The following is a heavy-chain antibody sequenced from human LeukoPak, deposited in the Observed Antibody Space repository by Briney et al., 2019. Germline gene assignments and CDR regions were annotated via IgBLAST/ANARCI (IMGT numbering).Heavy chain of an antibody. D-gene: IGHD6-19*01. CDR3: ARQRGGQWLPDY. CDR2: IYPGDYDT. V-gene: IGHV5-51*01. J-gene: IGHJ4*02. Sequence: GESLKISCKGSGYRFTDYWIGWVRQMPGKGLEWMGIIYPGDYDTRYSTSFQGQVTISVDKSISTAYLQWSSLKASDTAMYYCARQRGGQWLPDYWGQGTLVAVSS. CDR1: GYRFTDYW.